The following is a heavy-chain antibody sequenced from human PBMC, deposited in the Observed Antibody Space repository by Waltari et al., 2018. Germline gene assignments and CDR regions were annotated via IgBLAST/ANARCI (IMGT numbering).Heavy chain of an antibody. CDR1: GYSFTSYW. V-gene: IGHV5-51*01. D-gene: IGHD3-9*01. CDR2: IYPGDSYT. CDR3: ARTPSHYDILTGSIYYYYGMDV. J-gene: IGHJ6*02. Sequence: EVQLVQSGAEVKKPGESLKISCKGSGYSFTSYWIGWVRQMPGKGLEWMGIIYPGDSYTRYSPSFQGQVTISADKSISTAYLQWSSLKASDTAMYYCARTPSHYDILTGSIYYYYGMDVWGQGTTVTVSS.